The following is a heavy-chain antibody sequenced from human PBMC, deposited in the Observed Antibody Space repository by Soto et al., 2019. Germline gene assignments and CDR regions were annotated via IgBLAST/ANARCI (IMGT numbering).Heavy chain of an antibody. D-gene: IGHD1-1*01. CDR2: INPTGGGRT. CDR3: AKVGENDGDPHVDYYYYGMDV. V-gene: IGHV1-46*01. Sequence: ASVNVSCKASGYDVPRYYIHWVRPGPGRGVEWMGIINPTGGGRTKYAQKFQGRVTVTSDRTTSTVYMELTSLRSDDTAGYYCAKVGENDGDPHVDYYYYGMDVRGQGTTVTVSS. CDR1: GYDVPRYY. J-gene: IGHJ6*02.